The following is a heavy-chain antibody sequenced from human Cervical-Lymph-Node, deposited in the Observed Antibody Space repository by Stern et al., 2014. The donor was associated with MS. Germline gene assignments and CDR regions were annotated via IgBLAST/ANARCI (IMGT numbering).Heavy chain of an antibody. Sequence: QLQLQESGPGLVKPSETLSLTCTVSGGSISSYYWSWIRQPPGKGLEWIGYIYYSGSTNYNPSLKSRVTLSVDTSKHPISLKLSSVTAADTAVYYCARGATQAFDPWGQGTLVTVSS. CDR2: IYYSGST. CDR3: ARGATQAFDP. CDR1: GGSISSYY. V-gene: IGHV4-59*01. J-gene: IGHJ5*02.